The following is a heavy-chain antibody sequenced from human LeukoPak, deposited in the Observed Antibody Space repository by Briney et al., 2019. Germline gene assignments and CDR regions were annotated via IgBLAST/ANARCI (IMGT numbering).Heavy chain of an antibody. CDR1: GFTFSGSA. J-gene: IGHJ4*02. V-gene: IGHV3-23*01. CDR2: LSGSGGSA. D-gene: IGHD3-3*01. Sequence: GGSLRLSCAASGFTFSGSAMSWVRQAPGEVLEWVSALSGSGGSAYYADSVKGRFTISRDNSKNTLNLQMNSLRADDTAVYYCAKDYYDFWSGPVDYWGQGTLVTVSS. CDR3: AKDYYDFWSGPVDY.